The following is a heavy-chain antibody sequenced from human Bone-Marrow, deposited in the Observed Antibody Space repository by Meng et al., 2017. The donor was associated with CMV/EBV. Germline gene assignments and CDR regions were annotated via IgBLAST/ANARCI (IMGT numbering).Heavy chain of an antibody. CDR1: GGTFSSYA. V-gene: IGHV1-69*10. D-gene: IGHD6-13*01. J-gene: IGHJ5*02. Sequence: SVKVSCKASGGTFSSYAISWVRQAPGQGLEWMGGVIPFLGIPNYAQKFQSRVTITADKSTSTAYMELSSLRSEDTAVYYCARGARKSEGQQLDCNWFDPWGQGTLVTVSS. CDR2: VIPFLGIP. CDR3: ARGARKSEGQQLDCNWFDP.